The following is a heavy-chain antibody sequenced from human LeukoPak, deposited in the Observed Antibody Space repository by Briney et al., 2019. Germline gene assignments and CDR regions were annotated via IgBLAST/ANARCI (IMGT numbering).Heavy chain of an antibody. CDR1: GVSISNYY. Sequence: SETLSLTCTVSGVSISNYYWNWIRQPPGKGLEWIGEINARGDTNFNPSLKSRVTISVDTSKNQFSLRLTSMIAADTAVYYCARGQVPAARGYNWFDPWGQGTLVTVSS. CDR3: ARGQVPAARGYNWFDP. J-gene: IGHJ5*02. D-gene: IGHD2-2*01. V-gene: IGHV4-34*01. CDR2: INARGDT.